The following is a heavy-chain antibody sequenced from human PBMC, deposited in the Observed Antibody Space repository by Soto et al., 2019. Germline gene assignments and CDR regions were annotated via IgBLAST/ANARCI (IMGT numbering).Heavy chain of an antibody. CDR2: IYYSGST. Sequence: QVQLQESGPGLLRPSETLSLTCTVSGGSISSYYWSWIRQPPGKGLEWIGYIYYSGSTNCNPSLKSRVTISVDTSKNQFSLKLSSVTAADTAVYYCARVPPTVTTRYGMDVWGQGTTVTVSS. CDR1: GGSISSYY. J-gene: IGHJ6*02. V-gene: IGHV4-59*01. D-gene: IGHD4-17*01. CDR3: ARVPPTVTTRYGMDV.